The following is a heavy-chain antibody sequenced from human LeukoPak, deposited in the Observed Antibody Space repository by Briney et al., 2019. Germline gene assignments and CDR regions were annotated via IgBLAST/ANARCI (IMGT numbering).Heavy chain of an antibody. CDR2: IIPIFGTA. D-gene: IGHD6-13*01. CDR3: ASVLSSSWGRSYYYMDV. V-gene: IGHV1-69*13. J-gene: IGHJ6*03. CDR1: GGTFSSYA. Sequence: ASVKVSCKASGGTFSSYAISWVRQAPGQGLEWMGGIIPIFGTANYAQKFQGRVTITADESTSTAYMELSSLRSEDTAVYYCASVLSSSWGRSYYYMDVWGKGTTVTISS.